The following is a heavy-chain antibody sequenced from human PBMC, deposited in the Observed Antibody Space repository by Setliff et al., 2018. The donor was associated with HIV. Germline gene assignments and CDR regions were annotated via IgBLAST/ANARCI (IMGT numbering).Heavy chain of an antibody. D-gene: IGHD3-16*01. CDR3: ARHNVITYGGLLFDYYYYGLDV. Sequence: SETLSLTFTVPGGSINDQYFSWIRQPPGKGLEWIGSIDYSESTKYNPSLNSRGTISLDKPKNELSLKLTSVTAADTAVYYCARHNVITYGGLLFDYYYYGLDVWGHGTTVTVSS. CDR1: GGSINDQY. V-gene: IGHV4-59*11. J-gene: IGHJ6*02. CDR2: IDYSEST.